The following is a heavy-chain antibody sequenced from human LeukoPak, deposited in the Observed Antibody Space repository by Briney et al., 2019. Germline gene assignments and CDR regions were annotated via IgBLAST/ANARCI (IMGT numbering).Heavy chain of an antibody. V-gene: IGHV3-53*01. D-gene: IGHD1-1*01. CDR3: ARDRVNWNDVGVLFYY. CDR2: IYSGGST. J-gene: IGHJ4*02. CDR1: GFTVCSNY. Sequence: PGGSLRLSCAASGFTVCSNYMSWVRQAPGKGLEWVSLIYSGGSTSYADAVKGQFTFARENSKNTLYLQMNSLRAEDTAMYYCARDRVNWNDVGVLFYYWGQGTLLTVSS.